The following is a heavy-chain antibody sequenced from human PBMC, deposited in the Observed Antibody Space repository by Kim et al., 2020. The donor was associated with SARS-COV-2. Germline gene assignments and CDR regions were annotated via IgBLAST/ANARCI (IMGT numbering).Heavy chain of an antibody. Sequence: TPSPKSRVTISVDTSKNQFSLKVSSVTAADTAVYYCARRYYDNTGTFDYWGQGTLVTVSS. V-gene: IGHV4-39*01. J-gene: IGHJ4*02. CDR3: ARRYYDNTGTFDY. D-gene: IGHD3-22*01.